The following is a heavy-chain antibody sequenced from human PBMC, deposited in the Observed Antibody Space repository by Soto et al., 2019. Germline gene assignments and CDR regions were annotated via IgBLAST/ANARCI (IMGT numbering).Heavy chain of an antibody. CDR2: ISYDGSNK. J-gene: IGHJ4*02. CDR3: AKETLPYGSGSYLDDY. CDR1: GFTFSSYG. V-gene: IGHV3-30*18. D-gene: IGHD3-10*01. Sequence: GGSLRLSCAASGFTFSSYGMHWVRQAPGKGLEWVAVISYDGSNKYYADSVKGRFTISRDNSKNTLYPQMNSLRAEDTAVYYCAKETLPYGSGSYLDDYWGQGTLVTVSS.